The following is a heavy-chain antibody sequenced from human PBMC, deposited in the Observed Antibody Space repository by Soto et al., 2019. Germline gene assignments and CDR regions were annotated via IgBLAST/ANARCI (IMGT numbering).Heavy chain of an antibody. V-gene: IGHV1-18*01. CDR1: GYTFTSSG. D-gene: IGHD3-3*01. Sequence: QVQLVQAGAEVKKPGASVKVSCKASGYTFTSSGIIWVRQAPGQGLEWMGWISAYNGNTNYAPKLQGRVTMTTDTSTSTAYMELRSLRSDDTAVYYCASPLTDYDFWSGYTTYGMAVWGQGTTVTVSS. CDR2: ISAYNGNT. J-gene: IGHJ6*02. CDR3: ASPLTDYDFWSGYTTYGMAV.